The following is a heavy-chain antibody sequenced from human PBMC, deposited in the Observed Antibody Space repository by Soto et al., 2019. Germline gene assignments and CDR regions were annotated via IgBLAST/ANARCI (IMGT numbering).Heavy chain of an antibody. CDR3: ARWGGDCSSTSCYSYYYGMDV. CDR1: GYTFTSYD. D-gene: IGHD2-2*01. CDR2: MNPNSGNT. V-gene: IGHV1-8*01. Sequence: GASVKVSFKASGYTFTSYDSNWVRQATGQGLEWMGWMNPNSGNTGYAQKFQGRVTMTRNTSISTAYMELSSLRSEDTAVYYCARWGGDCSSTSCYSYYYGMDVWGQGTTVTVSS. J-gene: IGHJ6*02.